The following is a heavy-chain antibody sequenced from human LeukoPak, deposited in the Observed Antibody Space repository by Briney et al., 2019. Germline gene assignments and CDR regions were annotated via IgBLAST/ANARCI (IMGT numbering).Heavy chain of an antibody. V-gene: IGHV3-30*03. D-gene: IGHD2-2*01. CDR2: ISFDGSDK. CDR3: ASGKYLYYFDY. J-gene: IGHJ4*02. CDR1: GFTFSSYG. Sequence: GRSLRLSCAVSGFTFSSYGMHWVRQAPGKGLEWVAVISFDGSDKYYADSVKGRFAISRDNSKNTVFLRMNSLRTEDTAVYYCASGKYLYYFDYWGQGTLVTVSS.